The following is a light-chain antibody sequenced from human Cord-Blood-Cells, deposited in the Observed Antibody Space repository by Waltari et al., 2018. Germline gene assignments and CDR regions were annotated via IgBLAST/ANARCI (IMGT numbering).Light chain of an antibody. CDR2: DAS. Sequence: DIVLTQSPATPSLSPGERATLACRDSQSVSSYLAWYQHKPGQAPRLLIYDASNRATGIPARFSGSGSGTDFTLTISSLEPEDFAVYYCQQRSNWLTFGGGTKVEIK. J-gene: IGKJ4*01. V-gene: IGKV3-11*01. CDR1: QSVSSY. CDR3: QQRSNWLT.